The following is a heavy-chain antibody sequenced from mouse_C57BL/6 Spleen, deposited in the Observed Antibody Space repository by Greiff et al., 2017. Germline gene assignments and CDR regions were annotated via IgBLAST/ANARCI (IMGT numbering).Heavy chain of an antibody. CDR1: GYTFTSYW. Sequence: QVQLQQPGAELVKPGASVKLSCKASGYTFTSYWMHWVKQRPGQGLEWIGMIHPNSGSTNYNEKFKSKATLTVEKSSSTAYMQLSSLTSEDSAVYYCARYGYGSSYVGNAMDYWGQGTSVTVSS. J-gene: IGHJ4*01. D-gene: IGHD1-1*01. CDR2: IHPNSGST. V-gene: IGHV1-64*01. CDR3: ARYGYGSSYVGNAMDY.